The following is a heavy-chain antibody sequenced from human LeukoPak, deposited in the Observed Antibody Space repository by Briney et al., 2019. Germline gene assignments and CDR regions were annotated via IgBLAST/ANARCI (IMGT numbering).Heavy chain of an antibody. D-gene: IGHD1-26*01. J-gene: IGHJ6*03. CDR3: AKLGPMGSEAVRPYSYYYMDV. V-gene: IGHV3-9*01. Sequence: QPGRSLRLSCAASGFTFDDYAMHWVRQAPGKGLEWVSGISWNSGSMGYADSVKGRFTISRDNSKNTLYLQMNSLRAEDTAVYYCAKLGPMGSEAVRPYSYYYMDVWGKGTTVTVSS. CDR1: GFTFDDYA. CDR2: ISWNSGSM.